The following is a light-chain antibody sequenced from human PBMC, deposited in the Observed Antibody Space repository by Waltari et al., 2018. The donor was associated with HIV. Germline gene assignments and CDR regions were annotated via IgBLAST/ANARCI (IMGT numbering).Light chain of an antibody. CDR1: QSVSSN. J-gene: IGKJ3*01. CDR2: GAS. Sequence: EIVMTPSPATVSVSPGGRATLSCRASQSVSSNLAWYQQKPAQAPRLLIYGASTRATGIPARFSGSGSGTEFTLTISSLQSEDFAVYYCQQYNNWPRTFGPGTKVDIK. V-gene: IGKV3-15*01. CDR3: QQYNNWPRT.